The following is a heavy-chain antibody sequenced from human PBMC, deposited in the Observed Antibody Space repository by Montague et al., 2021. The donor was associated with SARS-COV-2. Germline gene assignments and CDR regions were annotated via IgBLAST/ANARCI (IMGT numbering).Heavy chain of an antibody. CDR1: GVSISSSSFY. J-gene: IGHJ6*02. V-gene: IGHV4-39*01. CDR3: VRHNVGPYGMDV. CDR2: IYYTEST. Sequence: SETLSLTCTVSGVSISSSSFYRGWIRQPPGNGLEWIGRIYYTESTYYNPSLKSRVTISLDTSKNQFSLKLASVTAADTAMYYCVRHNVGPYGMDVWGQGTTVTVSS. D-gene: IGHD2-21*01.